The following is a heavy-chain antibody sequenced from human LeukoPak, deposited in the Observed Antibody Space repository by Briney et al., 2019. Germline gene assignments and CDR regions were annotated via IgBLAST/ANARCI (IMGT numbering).Heavy chain of an antibody. CDR3: ARRQYSGYDFDF. D-gene: IGHD5-12*01. Sequence: GETLKISCKGSGYTFSIYWIAWVRQMPGKGLEWMGIIYPRDSDTRYSPSFQGQVTVSADKSISTAYLQWNTLEASDTAMYYCARRQYSGYDFDFWGQGTLVTVSS. CDR1: GYTFSIYW. J-gene: IGHJ4*02. CDR2: IYPRDSDT. V-gene: IGHV5-51*01.